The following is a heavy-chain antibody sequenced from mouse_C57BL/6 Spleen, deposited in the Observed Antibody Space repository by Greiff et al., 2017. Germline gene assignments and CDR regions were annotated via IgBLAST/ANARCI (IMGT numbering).Heavy chain of an antibody. CDR3: TIYYDYDEYFDY. CDR2: ISSGGDYI. V-gene: IGHV5-9-1*02. CDR1: GFTFSSYA. J-gene: IGHJ2*01. Sequence: EVKVVESGEGLVKPGGSLKLSCAASGFTFSSYAMSWVRQTPEKRLEWVAYISSGGDYIYYADTVKGRFTISRDNARNTLYLQMSSLKSEDTAMYYCTIYYDYDEYFDYWGQGTTLTVSS. D-gene: IGHD2-4*01.